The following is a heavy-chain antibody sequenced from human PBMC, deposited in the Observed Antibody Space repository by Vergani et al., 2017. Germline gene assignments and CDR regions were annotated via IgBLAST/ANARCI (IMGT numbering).Heavy chain of an antibody. D-gene: IGHD3-10*01. J-gene: IGHJ5*02. V-gene: IGHV1-69*01. Sequence: QVQLVQSGAEVKKPGSSVKVSCKASGGTFSSYAISWVRQAPGQGLEWMGGIIPIFGTANYAQKFQGRVTITADESTSTAYMELSSLRSEDTAVYYCARSPMGMVRGVPWFDPWGQGTLVTVSS. CDR3: ARSPMGMVRGVPWFDP. CDR2: IIPIFGTA. CDR1: GGTFSSYA.